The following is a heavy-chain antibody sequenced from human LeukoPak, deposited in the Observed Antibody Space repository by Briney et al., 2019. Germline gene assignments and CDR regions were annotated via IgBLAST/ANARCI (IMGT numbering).Heavy chain of an antibody. V-gene: IGHV3-23*01. CDR2: ISGSGGST. CDR1: GFTFSSYA. Sequence: GGSLRLSCAASGFTFSSYAMSWVRQAPGKGLEWVSAISGSGGSTYYADSVKGRFTISRDNSKNTLYLQMNSLRAEDTAVYYCAKDRCGGDCYSVAVDAFDIWGQGTMVTVSS. CDR3: AKDRCGGDCYSVAVDAFDI. D-gene: IGHD2-21*01. J-gene: IGHJ3*02.